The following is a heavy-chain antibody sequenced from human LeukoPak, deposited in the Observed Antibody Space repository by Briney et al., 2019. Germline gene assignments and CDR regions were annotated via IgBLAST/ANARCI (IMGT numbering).Heavy chain of an antibody. CDR2: ISLTGLT. CDR1: GGTISNTNW. D-gene: IGHD2-8*01. Sequence: PAETQTLPCGVSGGTISNTNWWSWVRPPPGQGLEWIGEISLTGLTHYNPSLESRVTVSLDKSKNELSLNLTSVTAADTAVYYCWRENGAFSPFGYWGQGTLVTVLS. J-gene: IGHJ4*02. CDR3: WRENGAFSPFGY. V-gene: IGHV4-4*02.